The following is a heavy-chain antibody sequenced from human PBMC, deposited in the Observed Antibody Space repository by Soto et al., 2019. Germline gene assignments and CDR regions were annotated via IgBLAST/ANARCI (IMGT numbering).Heavy chain of an antibody. J-gene: IGHJ4*02. CDR1: GGSISSGGYY. CDR2: IYYSGST. CDR3: ARSGYSYGPNPLLY. D-gene: IGHD5-18*01. V-gene: IGHV4-31*03. Sequence: SETLSLTCTVSGGSISSGGYYWSWIRQHPGKGLEWIGDIYYSGSTYYNPSLKSRVTISVDTSKNQFSLKLSSVTAADTAVYYCARSGYSYGPNPLLYWGQGTLVTVSS.